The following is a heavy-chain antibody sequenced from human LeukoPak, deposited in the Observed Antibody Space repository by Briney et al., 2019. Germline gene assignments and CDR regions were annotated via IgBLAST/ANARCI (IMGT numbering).Heavy chain of an antibody. CDR2: IYYSGST. J-gene: IGHJ3*02. CDR1: GGSISSSY. D-gene: IGHD3-10*01. CDR3: ARDYYYGSGSYAFDI. V-gene: IGHV4-59*01. Sequence: PSETLSLTCTVSGGSISSSYWSRIRQPPGKGLEWMGYIYYSGSTNYNPSLKSRVTISVDTSKNQFSLKLNSVTAADTAVYYCARDYYYGSGSYAFDIWGQGTMVTVSS.